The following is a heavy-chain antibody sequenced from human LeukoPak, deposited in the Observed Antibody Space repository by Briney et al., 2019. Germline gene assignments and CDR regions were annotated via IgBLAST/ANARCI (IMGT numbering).Heavy chain of an antibody. CDR3: ARAIAARREDY. D-gene: IGHD6-6*01. Sequence: ASVKVSCKASGYTFTGYYIHWVRQAPGQGLEWMGWTNPNSGGTNYAQKFQGRVTMTRDTSISTTYMELSRLRSDDTAVYYCARAIAARREDYWGQGTLVTVSS. CDR1: GYTFTGYY. J-gene: IGHJ4*02. CDR2: TNPNSGGT. V-gene: IGHV1-2*02.